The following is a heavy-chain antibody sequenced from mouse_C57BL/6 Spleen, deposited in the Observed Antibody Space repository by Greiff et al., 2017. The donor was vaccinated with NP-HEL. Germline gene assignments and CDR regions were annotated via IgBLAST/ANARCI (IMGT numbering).Heavy chain of an antibody. D-gene: IGHD2-4*01. V-gene: IGHV1-22*01. J-gene: IGHJ3*01. Sequence: EVQLQQSGPELVKPGASVKMSCKASGYTFTDYNMHWVKQSHGKSLEWIGYINPNNGGTSYNQKFKGKATLTVNKSSSTAYMELRSLTSEESAVYDCARGGYDYDGGAVFAYWGQGTLVTVSA. CDR2: INPNNGGT. CDR1: GYTFTDYN. CDR3: ARGGYDYDGGAVFAY.